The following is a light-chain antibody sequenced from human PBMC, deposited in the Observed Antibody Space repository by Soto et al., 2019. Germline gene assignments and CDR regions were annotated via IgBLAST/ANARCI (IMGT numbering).Light chain of an antibody. CDR2: DAT. CDR3: CSYAASYTLA. V-gene: IGLV2-11*01. J-gene: IGLJ2*01. CDR1: GSNVGGQDY. Sequence: QSVLTQPRSVSASPGQSVTISCTGTGSNVGGQDYVSWYQQNPGKAPRLMIYDATKRPSGVPYRFSGSKSGNVASLTISGLQAEDEADYYCCSYAASYTLAFGGGTKLTVL.